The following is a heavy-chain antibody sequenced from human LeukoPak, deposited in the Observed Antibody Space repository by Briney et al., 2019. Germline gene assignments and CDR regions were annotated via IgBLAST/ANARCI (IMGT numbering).Heavy chain of an antibody. CDR3: AKDRRIVGATQFDY. D-gene: IGHD1-26*01. CDR1: GFTFSSYG. V-gene: IGHV3-23*01. Sequence: GGSLRLSCAASGFTFSSYGMSWVRQAPGKGLEWVSAISGSGGSTYYADSVKGRFTISRDNSKNTLYLQMNSLRAEDTAVYYCAKDRRIVGATQFDYWGQGTLVTVSS. J-gene: IGHJ4*02. CDR2: ISGSGGST.